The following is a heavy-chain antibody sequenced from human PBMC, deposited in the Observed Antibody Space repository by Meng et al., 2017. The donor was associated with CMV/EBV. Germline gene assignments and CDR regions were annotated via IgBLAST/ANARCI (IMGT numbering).Heavy chain of an antibody. CDR3: ARGGIAEAGQFDY. Sequence: VTLQQWGAGVMELAKTRAFVCVVCDGSFCGYYGSWFRQPPGKGREWIGEINHSGSTNYSPSLKSRVTISVDTSKNQFSLKLSSVTAADTAVYYCARGGIAEAGQFDYWGQGTLVTVSS. V-gene: IGHV4-34*01. D-gene: IGHD6-13*01. CDR2: INHSGST. J-gene: IGHJ4*02. CDR1: DGSFCGYY.